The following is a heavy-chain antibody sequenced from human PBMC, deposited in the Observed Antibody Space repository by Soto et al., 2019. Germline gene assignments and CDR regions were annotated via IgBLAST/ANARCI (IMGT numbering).Heavy chain of an antibody. J-gene: IGHJ6*02. D-gene: IGHD2-2*01. V-gene: IGHV3-13*01. Sequence: XVSLSLSFASSGLTFSSYDKHWVRQATGKGLEWVSAIGTAGDTYYPGSVKGRFTISRENAKNSLYLQMHSLRAGDTAVYYCARGLSADRYYYYGMDVWGQGTTVTVSS. CDR2: IGTAGDT. CDR1: GLTFSSYD. CDR3: ARGLSADRYYYYGMDV.